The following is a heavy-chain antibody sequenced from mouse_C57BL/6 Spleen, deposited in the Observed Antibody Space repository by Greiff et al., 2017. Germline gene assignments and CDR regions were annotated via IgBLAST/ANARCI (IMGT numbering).Heavy chain of an antibody. CDR1: GYTFTSYW. J-gene: IGHJ4*01. D-gene: IGHD2-3*01. CDR3: ARSLYDGYLLYAMDY. Sequence: QVHVKQPGTELVKPGASVKLSCKASGYTFTSYWMHWVKQRPGQGLEWIGNINPSNGGTNYNEKFKSKATLTVDKSSSTAYMQLSSLTSEDSAVYYCARSLYDGYLLYAMDYWGQGTSVTVSS. CDR2: INPSNGGT. V-gene: IGHV1-53*01.